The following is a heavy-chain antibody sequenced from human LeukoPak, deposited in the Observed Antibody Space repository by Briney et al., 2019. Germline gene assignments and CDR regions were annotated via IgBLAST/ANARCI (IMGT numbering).Heavy chain of an antibody. CDR1: GFTFSNYG. CDR2: IWYDGSNK. D-gene: IGHD6-19*01. CDR3: ARGRGSGPYYFDY. Sequence: PGGSLRLSCAASGFTFSNYGMHWVRQAPGKGVEWVAVIWYDGSNKYYADSVKGRFTISRDNSKNTLYLQMNSLRAEDTAVYYCARGRGSGPYYFDYWGQGTLVTVSS. J-gene: IGHJ4*02. V-gene: IGHV3-33*01.